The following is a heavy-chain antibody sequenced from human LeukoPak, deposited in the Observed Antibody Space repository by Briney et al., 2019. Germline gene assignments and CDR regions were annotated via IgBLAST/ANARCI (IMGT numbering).Heavy chain of an antibody. V-gene: IGHV3-23*01. D-gene: IGHD3-16*01. Sequence: QPGRSLRLSCAASGFAFSSYAMSWDRQAPGRRLEWVSTISGSDASTYYADSVKGRFTISRDNSKNTLYVQMSSLRPEDTAVYYCAKSQFGGVFDGFDIWGQGTMVTVSS. CDR2: ISGSDAST. J-gene: IGHJ3*02. CDR3: AKSQFGGVFDGFDI. CDR1: GFAFSSYA.